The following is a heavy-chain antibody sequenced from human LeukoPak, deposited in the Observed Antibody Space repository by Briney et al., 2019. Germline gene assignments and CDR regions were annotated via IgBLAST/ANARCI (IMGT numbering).Heavy chain of an antibody. CDR1: GGSISSGGYY. V-gene: IGHV4-31*03. Sequence: SQTLSLTCTVSGGSISSGGYYWSWIRQHPGKGLEWIGYIYYSGSTYYNPSLKSRVTISVDTSKNQFSLKLSSVTAADTAVYYCARVAMYYYGSGSRYYYYYMDVWGKGTTVTVSS. D-gene: IGHD3-10*01. J-gene: IGHJ6*03. CDR3: ARVAMYYYGSGSRYYYYYMDV. CDR2: IYYSGST.